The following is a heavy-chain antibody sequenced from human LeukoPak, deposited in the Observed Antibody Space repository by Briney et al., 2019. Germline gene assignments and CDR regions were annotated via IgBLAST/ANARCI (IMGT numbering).Heavy chain of an antibody. Sequence: ASVKVSCKASGYTFTSYYMHWVRQAPGQGLEWMGIINPSGGSTSYAQKFQGRVTMTRDTSTSTVYMELSSLRSEDTAVYYCARDFLLEVAGEGTWFDPWGQGTLVTVSS. V-gene: IGHV1-46*01. CDR3: ARDFLLEVAGEGTWFDP. J-gene: IGHJ5*02. CDR1: GYTFTSYY. CDR2: INPSGGST. D-gene: IGHD6-19*01.